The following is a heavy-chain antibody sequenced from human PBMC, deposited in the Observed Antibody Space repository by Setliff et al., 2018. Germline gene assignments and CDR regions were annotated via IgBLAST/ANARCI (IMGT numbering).Heavy chain of an antibody. V-gene: IGHV4-59*08. Sequence: SETLSLTCTVSGGGSINNYYWSWVRQSPGKGLEWIGFVHFGGDTNYNPSLKSRVTMSADTSNNQFSLNLRSVTGADTAVYYCARRQYYDSSGYYYEPPLPFDYWGQGTLVTVSS. CDR2: VHFGGDT. D-gene: IGHD3-22*01. J-gene: IGHJ4*02. CDR3: ARRQYYDSSGYYYEPPLPFDY. CDR1: GGGSINNYY.